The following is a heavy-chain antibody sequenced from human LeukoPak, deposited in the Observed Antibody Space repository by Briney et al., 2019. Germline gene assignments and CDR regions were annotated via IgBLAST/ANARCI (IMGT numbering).Heavy chain of an antibody. Sequence: SQTLSLTCTVSGGSISSGGYYWSWIRQHPGKGLEWIGYIYYSGSTYYNRSLKSRVTISVDTSKNQFSLKLSSVTAADTGVYYCARGRRYYGSRSTFFFDYWGQGTLVTVSS. D-gene: IGHD3-10*01. CDR3: ARGRRYYGSRSTFFFDY. V-gene: IGHV4-31*03. CDR1: GGSISSGGYY. CDR2: IYYSGST. J-gene: IGHJ4*02.